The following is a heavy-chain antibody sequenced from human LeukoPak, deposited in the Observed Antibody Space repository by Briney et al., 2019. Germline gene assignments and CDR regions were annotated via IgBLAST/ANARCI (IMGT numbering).Heavy chain of an antibody. D-gene: IGHD3-3*01. Sequence: GGSLRLSCAASGFIFKNYAMNWARQAPGKGLEWVSAITSSGGSTYYADSVKGRFTISRDNSKNTLSLQMNSLRAEDTAIYYCARASFGVIVGPDYWGQGTLVTVSS. J-gene: IGHJ4*02. V-gene: IGHV3-23*01. CDR3: ARASFGVIVGPDY. CDR2: ITSSGGST. CDR1: GFIFKNYA.